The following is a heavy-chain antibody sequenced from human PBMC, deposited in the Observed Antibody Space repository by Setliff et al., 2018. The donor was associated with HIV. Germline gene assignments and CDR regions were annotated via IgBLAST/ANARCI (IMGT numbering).Heavy chain of an antibody. Sequence: PSETLSLTCTVSGGSISSGSYYWSWIRQPAGKGLEWIGRIYTSGSTNYNPSLKSRVTISVDTSKNQFSLKLSSVTAADTAVYYCARLGEMAKDYWGQGTLGTVSS. J-gene: IGHJ4*02. V-gene: IGHV4-61*02. CDR1: GGSISSGSYY. CDR3: ARLGEMAKDY. D-gene: IGHD3-10*01. CDR2: IYTSGST.